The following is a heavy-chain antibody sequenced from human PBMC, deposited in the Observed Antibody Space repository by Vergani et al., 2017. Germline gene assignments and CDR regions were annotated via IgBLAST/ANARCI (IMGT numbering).Heavy chain of an antibody. D-gene: IGHD6-13*01. CDR1: GGSISSYY. J-gene: IGHJ4*02. CDR3: ARGWVAAAY. CDR2: IYYSGST. V-gene: IGHV4-59*01. Sequence: QVQLQESGPGLVKPSETLSLTCTVSGGSISSYYWSWIRQPPGKGLEWIGYIYYSGSTNYNPSLKSRVTISVDTSKNQFSLKLSSVTAADTAVYYCARGWVAAAYWGQGTLVTVSS.